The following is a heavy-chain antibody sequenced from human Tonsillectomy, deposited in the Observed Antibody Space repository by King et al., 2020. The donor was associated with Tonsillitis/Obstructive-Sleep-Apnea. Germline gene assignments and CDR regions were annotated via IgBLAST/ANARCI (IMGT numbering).Heavy chain of an antibody. CDR3: AKNFGDPEY. CDR1: GCTFDDYG. D-gene: IGHD4-17*01. V-gene: IGHV3-20*04. CDR2: INWNGDTV. Sequence: VQLVESGGNVVRPGGSLRLSCAAAGCTFDDYGMSWVRQAPGKGLEWVTGINWNGDTVDYEDSVKGRFTISRDTAYNSLYLQMNSLRAEDTALYYCAKNFGDPEYWGQGTLVTVSS. J-gene: IGHJ4*02.